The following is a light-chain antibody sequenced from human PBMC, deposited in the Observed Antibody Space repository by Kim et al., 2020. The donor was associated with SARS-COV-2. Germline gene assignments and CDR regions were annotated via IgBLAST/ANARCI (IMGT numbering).Light chain of an antibody. Sequence: SYELTQPPSVSVSPGQTASITCSGDKLGDKYACWYQQKPGQSPVLVIYQDSKRPSGIPERFSGSNSGNTATLTISGTQAMDEADYYCQAWDSSTASIVFGTGTKVTVL. J-gene: IGLJ1*01. CDR3: QAWDSSTASIV. V-gene: IGLV3-1*01. CDR2: QDS. CDR1: KLGDKY.